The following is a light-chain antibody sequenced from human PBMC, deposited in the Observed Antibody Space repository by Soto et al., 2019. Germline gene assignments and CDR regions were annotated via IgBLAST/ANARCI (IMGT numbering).Light chain of an antibody. Sequence: QSVLAQPASVSGSPGQSITISCTGTSSDVGSYNLVSWYQQHPGKAPKLMIYEVSKRPSGVSNRFSGSKSGNTASLTISGLQAEDEADYYCCSYAGSSTFEYVFVTGTKVTVL. CDR1: SSDVGSYNL. V-gene: IGLV2-23*02. CDR2: EVS. J-gene: IGLJ1*01. CDR3: CSYAGSSTFEYV.